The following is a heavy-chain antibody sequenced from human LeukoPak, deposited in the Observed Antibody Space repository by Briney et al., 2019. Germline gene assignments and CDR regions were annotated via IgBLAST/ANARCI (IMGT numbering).Heavy chain of an antibody. D-gene: IGHD3-9*01. Sequence: ASVKVSCKAPSYTFTNYAISWVRQAPGQGLEWMGWISAYNGNTNYAQKLQGRVTMTTDTSTSTAYMELRSLRSDDTAMYYCARGNYDILTGPRRTDAFDIWGQGTMVTVSS. V-gene: IGHV1-18*01. CDR1: SYTFTNYA. CDR2: ISAYNGNT. CDR3: ARGNYDILTGPRRTDAFDI. J-gene: IGHJ3*02.